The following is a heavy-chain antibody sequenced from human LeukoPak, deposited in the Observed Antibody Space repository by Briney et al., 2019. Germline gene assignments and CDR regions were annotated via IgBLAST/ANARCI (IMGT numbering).Heavy chain of an antibody. V-gene: IGHV3-33*01. D-gene: IGHD1-14*01. CDR2: IWLDGSAT. Sequence: GGSLRLSCAASGFGFSNYDMHWVRQAPGKGLEWVAIIWLDGSATYYGDSVKGRFTISRDNSKNILYLQMNDLRAEDTAVYYCARDLNREDFDYWGQGTLVAVSS. CDR1: GFGFSNYD. CDR3: ARDLNREDFDY. J-gene: IGHJ4*02.